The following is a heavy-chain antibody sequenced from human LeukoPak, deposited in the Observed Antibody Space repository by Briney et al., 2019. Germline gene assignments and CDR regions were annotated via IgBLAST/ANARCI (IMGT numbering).Heavy chain of an antibody. V-gene: IGHV4-30-2*01. J-gene: IGHJ4*02. D-gene: IGHD5-12*01. Sequence: SETLSLTCAVSGGSISSGGYSWSWIRQPPGKGLEWIGYVYHSGSTYYNPSLKSRVTISADRSKNQFSLKLSSVTAADTAVYYCARVRATIHSYYFDYWGQGTLVTVSS. CDR2: VYHSGST. CDR1: GGSISSGGYS. CDR3: ARVRATIHSYYFDY.